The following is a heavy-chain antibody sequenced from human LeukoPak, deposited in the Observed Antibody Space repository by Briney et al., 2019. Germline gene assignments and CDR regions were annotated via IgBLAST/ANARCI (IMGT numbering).Heavy chain of an antibody. CDR2: IYYSGST. D-gene: IGHD2-15*01. V-gene: IGHV4-39*07. J-gene: IGHJ3*02. CDR1: GGSISSSSYY. CDR3: ARGDIVVVVAAPSAFDI. Sequence: SETLSLTCTVSGGSISSSSYYWGWIRQPPGKGLEWIGSIYYSGSTYYNPSLKSRVTISVDTSKNQFSLKLSSVTAADTAVYYCARGDIVVVVAAPSAFDIWGQGTMVTVSS.